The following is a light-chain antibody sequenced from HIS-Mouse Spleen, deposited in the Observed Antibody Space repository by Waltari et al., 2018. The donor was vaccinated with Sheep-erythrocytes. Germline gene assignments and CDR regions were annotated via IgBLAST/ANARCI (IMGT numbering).Light chain of an antibody. J-gene: IGLJ1*01. CDR2: DVS. CDR3: CSYAGSYNHV. V-gene: IGLV2-11*01. CDR1: SRDVGGYNY. Sequence: QSALTQPRSVSGSPGQSVTIPCTGTSRDVGGYNYVPWYQQYPGKAPKLMIYDVSKRPSGVPDRFSGSKSGNTASLTISGLQAEDEADYYCCSYAGSYNHVFATGTKVTVL.